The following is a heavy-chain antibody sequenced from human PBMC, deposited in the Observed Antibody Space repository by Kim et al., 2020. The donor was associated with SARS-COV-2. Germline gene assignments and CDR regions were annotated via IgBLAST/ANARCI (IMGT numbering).Heavy chain of an antibody. D-gene: IGHD3-10*01. Sequence: VKGRFTISRDNSKNTLNLQMNSLKAEETAVYYCARVPDYYGSGSYYTLGYWGRGTLVTVSS. CDR3: ARVPDYYGSGSYYTLGY. V-gene: IGHV3-30*07. J-gene: IGHJ4*02.